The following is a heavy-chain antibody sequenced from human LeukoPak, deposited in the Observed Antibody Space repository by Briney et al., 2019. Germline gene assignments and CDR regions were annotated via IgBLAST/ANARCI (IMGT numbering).Heavy chain of an antibody. CDR1: GGSISSYY. J-gene: IGHJ4*02. V-gene: IGHV4-59*08. CDR2: IYYSGST. Sequence: SETLSLTCTVSGGSISSYYWSWIRQPPGKGLEWIGYIYYSGSTNYSPSLKSRVTISVDTSKNQFSLKLSSVTAADTAVYYCARIYDSSGYIDYWGQGTLVTVSS. D-gene: IGHD3-22*01. CDR3: ARIYDSSGYIDY.